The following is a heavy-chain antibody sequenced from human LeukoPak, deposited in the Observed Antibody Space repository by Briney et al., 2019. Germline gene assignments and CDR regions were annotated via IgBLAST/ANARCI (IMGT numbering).Heavy chain of an antibody. V-gene: IGHV3-23*01. CDR3: ATQQLVPYYFDY. D-gene: IGHD6-13*01. J-gene: IGHJ4*02. CDR1: GFTFSSYA. CDR2: ISGSGGST. Sequence: GGSLRLSCAASGFTFSSYAMSWVRQAPGKGLEWVSAISGSGGSTYYADSVKGRLTISRDNSKNTLYLQTNSLRAEDTAVYYCATQQLVPYYFDYWGQGTLVTVSS.